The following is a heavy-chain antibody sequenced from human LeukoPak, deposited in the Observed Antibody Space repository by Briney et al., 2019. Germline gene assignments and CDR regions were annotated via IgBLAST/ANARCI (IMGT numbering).Heavy chain of an antibody. CDR1: EFTFSSYS. CDR3: ARAAKWEFYHYYMDV. D-gene: IGHD1-26*01. V-gene: IGHV3-48*01. J-gene: IGHJ6*03. Sequence: GGSLRLSCVSSEFTFSSYSVFLVRLAPGKGLEWISYISNGSGNRYYADSVKGRFTISRDNAKNLLYLQMNNLRADDTAVYYCARAAKWEFYHYYMDVWGKGTTVAVSS. CDR2: ISNGSGNR.